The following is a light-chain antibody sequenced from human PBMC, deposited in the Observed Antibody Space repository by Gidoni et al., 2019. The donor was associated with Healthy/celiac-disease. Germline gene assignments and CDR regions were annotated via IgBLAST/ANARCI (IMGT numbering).Light chain of an antibody. CDR3: QQRSNWPF. CDR1: QSVSAY. V-gene: IGKV3-11*01. CDR2: DAS. Sequence: EIVLTQTPATLPLSPGERATLSCRASQSVSAYLAWYQQKPGQAPRLLISDASNRATGIPARFSGSASGTDFTLTISILEPEDFAVYYCQQRSNWPFFGQGTRLEIK. J-gene: IGKJ5*01.